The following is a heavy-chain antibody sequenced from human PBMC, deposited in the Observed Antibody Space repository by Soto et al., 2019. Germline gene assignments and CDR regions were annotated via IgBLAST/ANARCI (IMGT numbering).Heavy chain of an antibody. V-gene: IGHV3-21*01. CDR2: ITGSSSYI. CDR3: VRDTYGSSMRCVNPLDN. CDR1: GFPSSGYV. J-gene: IGHJ4*01. Sequence: GGSLRLSCAGSGFPSSGYVMNWVRQAPGKGLEWVSSITGSSSYIYYADSVKGRFTISRDNAKNSLYLQMNTLRAEDTAVYYCVRDTYGSSMRCVNPLDNWGQGTTVTVSS. D-gene: IGHD2-2*01.